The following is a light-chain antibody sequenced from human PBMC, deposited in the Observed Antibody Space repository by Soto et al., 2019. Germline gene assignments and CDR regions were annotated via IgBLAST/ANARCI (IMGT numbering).Light chain of an antibody. CDR1: QSVSSY. CDR3: QQYSSWPPIT. Sequence: EVVMTQSPATLSVSPGERATLSCRASQSVSSYLAWYQQKPGQTPRLLIYGASTRATGIPARFSGSGSGTDFTLTISSLQSEDFAVYYCQQYSSWPPITFGQGTKVDIK. J-gene: IGKJ2*01. V-gene: IGKV3-15*01. CDR2: GAS.